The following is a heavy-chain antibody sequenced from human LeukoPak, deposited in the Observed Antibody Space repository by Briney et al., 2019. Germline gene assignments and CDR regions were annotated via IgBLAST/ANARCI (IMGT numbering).Heavy chain of an antibody. D-gene: IGHD2-15*01. CDR1: GYTFTGYY. V-gene: IGHV1-2*02. CDR3: ARDGAYCSGGSCYSFWFDP. CDR2: INPNSGGT. J-gene: IGHJ5*02. Sequence: ASVKVSCKASGYTFTGYYMHWVRQAPGQGLEWMGWINPNSGGTNYAQKFQGRVTMTRDTSISTAYMELSRLRSDDTAVYYCARDGAYCSGGSCYSFWFDPWGQGTLVTVSS.